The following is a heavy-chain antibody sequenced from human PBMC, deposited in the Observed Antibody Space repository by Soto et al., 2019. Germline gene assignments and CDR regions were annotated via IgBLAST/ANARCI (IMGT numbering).Heavy chain of an antibody. J-gene: IGHJ4*02. V-gene: IGHV4-31*03. CDR2: IYYTGST. CDR1: GGSISSAGYY. Sequence: QVQLQESGPGLVKPSQTLSLTCTVSGGSISSAGYYWSWIRQHPEKGLEWIGYIYYTGSTYYNPSLQSRVTISVDTSKNQFSLKLSSVTAADTAVYYCARVGAENTPARSYFDYWGQGTLVTVSS. CDR3: ARVGAENTPARSYFDY. D-gene: IGHD6-6*01.